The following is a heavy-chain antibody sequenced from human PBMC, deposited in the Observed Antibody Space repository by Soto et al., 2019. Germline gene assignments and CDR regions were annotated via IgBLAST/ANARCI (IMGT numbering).Heavy chain of an antibody. D-gene: IGHD2-21*02. J-gene: IGHJ5*02. CDR2: INAGNGNT. CDR3: ARDRRIVVVTAIPSGWFDP. CDR1: GYAFTSYA. Sequence: WASVKVSCKASGYAFTSYAMHWVRQAPGQRLEWMGWINAGNGNTKYSQKFQGRVTITRDTSASTAYMELSSLRSEDTAVYYCARDRRIVVVTAIPSGWFDPWGKGTLVTVSS. V-gene: IGHV1-3*01.